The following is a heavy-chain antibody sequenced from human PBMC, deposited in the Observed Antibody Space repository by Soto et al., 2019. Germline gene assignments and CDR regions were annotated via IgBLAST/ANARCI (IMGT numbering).Heavy chain of an antibody. J-gene: IGHJ4*02. CDR2: ISYDGSNK. CDR1: GFTFSSYA. Sequence: PGGSLRLSCAASGFTFSSYAMHWVRQAPGKGLEWVAVISYDGSNKYYADSVKGRFTISRDNSKNTLYLQMNSLRAEDTAVYYCARVSIAAASPWYFDYWGQGALVTVSS. CDR3: ARVSIAAASPWYFDY. V-gene: IGHV3-30-3*01. D-gene: IGHD6-13*01.